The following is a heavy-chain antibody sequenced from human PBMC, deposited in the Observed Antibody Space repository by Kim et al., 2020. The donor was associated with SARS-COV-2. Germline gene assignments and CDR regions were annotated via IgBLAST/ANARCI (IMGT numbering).Heavy chain of an antibody. CDR1: GFTFSNYA. CDR3: GRPLNPNPPAIGY. J-gene: IGHJ4*02. Sequence: GGSLRLSCAASGFTFSNYAMNWVRQAPGKGLEWVSLITGSGYATYVADSVKGRLTISRDNSKNTVYLQMNSLRAEDTAIYYCGRPLNPNPPAIGYWGQGT. V-gene: IGHV3-23*01. CDR2: ITGSGYAT.